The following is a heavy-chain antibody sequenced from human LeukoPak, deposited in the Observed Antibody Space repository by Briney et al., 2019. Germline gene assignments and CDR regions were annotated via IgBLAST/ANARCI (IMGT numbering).Heavy chain of an antibody. J-gene: IGHJ5*02. V-gene: IGHV4-59*01. D-gene: IGHD3-3*01. CDR2: IYYSGST. CDR3: ANGRFLEWFDP. CDR1: GGSISSYY. Sequence: SETLSLTYTVSGGSISSYYWSWIRQPPGKGLEWIGYIYYSGSTNYNPSLKSRVTISVDTSKNQFSLKLSSVTAADTAVYYCANGRFLEWFDPWGQGTLVTVSS.